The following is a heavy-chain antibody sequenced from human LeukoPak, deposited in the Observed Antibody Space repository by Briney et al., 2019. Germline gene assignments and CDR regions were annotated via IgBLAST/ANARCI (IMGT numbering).Heavy chain of an antibody. J-gene: IGHJ4*02. CDR2: ISSSSSYI. CDR1: GFTFSRYS. D-gene: IGHD3/OR15-3a*01. V-gene: IGHV3-21*01. Sequence: GGSLRLSCAASGFTFSRYSMNWVRQAPGKGLEWVSSISSSSSYIYYADSVKGRFTISRDNAKNSLYLQMNSLRAEDTAVYYCGRDWTGRQDYWGQGTLATVSS. CDR3: GRDWTGRQDY.